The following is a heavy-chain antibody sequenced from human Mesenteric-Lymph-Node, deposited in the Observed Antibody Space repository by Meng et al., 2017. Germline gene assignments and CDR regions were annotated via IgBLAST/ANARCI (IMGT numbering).Heavy chain of an antibody. CDR1: GYTFTGYY. J-gene: IGHJ4*02. CDR3: ARGSSGYYFLDDY. V-gene: IGHV1-2*02. CDR2: INPNSGGT. Sequence: ASVKVSCKASGYTFTGYYMHWVRQAPGQGLEWMGWINPNSGGTNYAQKFQGRVTMTRDTSISTAYMELSRLRSDDTAMYYCARGSSGYYFLDDYWGQGTLVTVSS. D-gene: IGHD3-22*01.